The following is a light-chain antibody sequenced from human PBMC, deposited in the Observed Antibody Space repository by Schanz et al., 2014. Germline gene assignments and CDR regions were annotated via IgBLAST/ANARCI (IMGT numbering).Light chain of an antibody. CDR1: SSNIGAGYD. CDR2: GNK. J-gene: IGLJ3*02. Sequence: QSVLTQPPSVSGAPGQRVTISCTGSSSNIGAGYDVHWYQQLPGTAPKLLIYGNKNRPSGVPDRFSGSKSDTSASLAITGLQAEDEADYYCQSYDSSLSGRGVLGGGTKLTVL. V-gene: IGLV1-40*01. CDR3: QSYDSSLSGRGV.